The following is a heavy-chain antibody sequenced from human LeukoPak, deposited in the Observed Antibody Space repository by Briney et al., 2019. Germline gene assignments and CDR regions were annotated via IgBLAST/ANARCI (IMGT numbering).Heavy chain of an antibody. Sequence: ASVKVSCKASGYTFTDYYIHWVRQAPGQGLEWMAWIDPNSGGTRYAQKFQGRVSLTRDTSISTAYMDLSSLISDDTAVYYCATLVVTGNPFDYCGQGTLVTVSS. V-gene: IGHV1-2*02. J-gene: IGHJ4*02. D-gene: IGHD3-22*01. CDR3: ATLVVTGNPFDY. CDR1: GYTFTDYY. CDR2: IDPNSGGT.